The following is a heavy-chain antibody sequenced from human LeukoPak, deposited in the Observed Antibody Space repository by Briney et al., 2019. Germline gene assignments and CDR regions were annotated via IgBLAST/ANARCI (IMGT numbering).Heavy chain of an antibody. CDR1: GFTFSSYS. CDR3: ARPQYSGSPPFDY. J-gene: IGHJ4*02. D-gene: IGHD1-26*01. CDR2: ISSSRSTI. Sequence: GXXLRLSCAACGFTFSSYSMNWVRQAQGKGQEWVSYISSSRSTIYYSNSVKGRFTISRDNAKNSLYLQMNSLRAEDTAVYYCARPQYSGSPPFDYWGQGTLVTVSS. V-gene: IGHV3-48*01.